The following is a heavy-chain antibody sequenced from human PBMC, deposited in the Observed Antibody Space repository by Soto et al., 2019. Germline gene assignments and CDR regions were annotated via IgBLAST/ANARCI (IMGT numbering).Heavy chain of an antibody. CDR3: ARDQSTIFGVVSSFFDY. J-gene: IGHJ4*02. D-gene: IGHD3-3*01. CDR2: ISYDGSNK. V-gene: IGHV3-30-3*01. CDR1: GLTFSSYA. Sequence: GSLRLSCAASGLTFSSYAMHWVRQAPGKGLEWVAVISYDGSNKYYADSVKGRFTISRDNSKNTLYLQMNSLRAEDTAVYYCARDQSTIFGVVSSFFDYWGQGTLVTVSS.